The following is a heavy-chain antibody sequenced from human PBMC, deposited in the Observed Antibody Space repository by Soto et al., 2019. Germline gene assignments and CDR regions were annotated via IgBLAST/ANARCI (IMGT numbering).Heavy chain of an antibody. J-gene: IGHJ3*01. V-gene: IGHV2-5*01. CDR3: QHLPLFNQVHDASDL. Sequence: SGPTLGSPTQTLTLTCTFSGFSFSPSAVGVVLIRQPPGKALERLALIFWNDDKRYSPSLKSSLTITKDTSKNQVVLTMTNMDPATTSTYHYQHLPLFNQVHDASDLWGQGPMETVS. D-gene: IGHD2-2*01. CDR1: GFSFSPSAVG. CDR2: IFWNDDK.